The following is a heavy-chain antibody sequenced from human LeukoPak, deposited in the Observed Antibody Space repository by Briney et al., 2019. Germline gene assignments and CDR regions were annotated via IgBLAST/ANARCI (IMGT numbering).Heavy chain of an antibody. CDR1: GYSISSGYY. J-gene: IGHJ6*03. CDR2: IYHSGST. Sequence: PSETLSLTCAVSGYSISSGYYWGGIRQPPGKGLEWIGSIYHSGSTYYNPSLKSRVTISVDTSKNQFSLKLSSVTAADTAVYYCARNYDCWSGYYTAPVYYYDYMDVWGKGTTVTVSS. CDR3: ARNYDCWSGYYTAPVYYYDYMDV. D-gene: IGHD3-3*01. V-gene: IGHV4-38-2*01.